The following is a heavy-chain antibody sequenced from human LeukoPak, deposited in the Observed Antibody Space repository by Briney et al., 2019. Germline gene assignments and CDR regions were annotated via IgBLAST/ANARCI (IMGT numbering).Heavy chain of an antibody. CDR1: GGSISSSSYY. V-gene: IGHV4-39*01. D-gene: IGHD1-1*01. J-gene: IGHJ6*03. CDR2: IYYSGST. CDR3: ARQTGTVYYYHYYMDV. Sequence: PSETLSLTCTVSGGSISSSSYYWGWIRQPPGKGLEWIGSIYYSGSTYYNPSLKSRVTISVDTSKNQFSLKLSSVTAADTAVYYCARQTGTVYYYHYYMDVWGKGTTVTISS.